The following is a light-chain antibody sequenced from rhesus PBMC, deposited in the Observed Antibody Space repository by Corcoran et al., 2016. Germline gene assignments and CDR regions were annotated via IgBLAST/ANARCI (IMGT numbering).Light chain of an antibody. CDR3: QHGHTPPYS. V-gene: IGKV1S15*01. J-gene: IGKJ2*01. CDR1: QDISNN. Sequence: DIQMTQSPSSLSASVGDTVTFTCRASQDISNNLAWYQQKPGKVPNLLIYYASTLQDGVPSRFSGSGSGTDFTLTISSLQPEDFATYYCQHGHTPPYSFGQWTQVEI. CDR2: YAS.